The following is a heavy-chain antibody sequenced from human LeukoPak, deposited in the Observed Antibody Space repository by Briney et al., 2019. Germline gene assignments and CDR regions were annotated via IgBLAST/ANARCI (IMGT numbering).Heavy chain of an antibody. CDR1: GFTFSSYA. CDR3: AKAYYYDSSGYYYLIFDY. CDR2: ISSSGGGT. D-gene: IGHD3-22*01. V-gene: IGHV3-23*01. J-gene: IGHJ4*02. Sequence: GGSLRLSCEAFGFTFSSYAMSWVRQAPGKGLEWVSAISSSGGGTYYADSVKGRFTISRDNSKNTLYLQMNSLRAEDTAIYYCAKAYYYDSSGYYYLIFDYWGQGTLVTVSS.